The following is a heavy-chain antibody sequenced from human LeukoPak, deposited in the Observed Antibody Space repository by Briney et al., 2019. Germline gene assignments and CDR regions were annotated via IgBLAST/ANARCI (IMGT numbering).Heavy chain of an antibody. CDR1: GGTFSSYA. J-gene: IGHJ4*02. V-gene: IGHV1-69*04. D-gene: IGHD3-22*01. CDR2: IIPMAGIT. Sequence: SVKVSCKASGGTFSSYAISWVRQAPGQGLEWMGRIIPMAGITNYAQKFQGRVTITADKSTSTAYMELSSLRSEDTAVYYCARVGGSSGYYPGSPFDYWGQGTLVTVSS. CDR3: ARVGGSSGYYPGSPFDY.